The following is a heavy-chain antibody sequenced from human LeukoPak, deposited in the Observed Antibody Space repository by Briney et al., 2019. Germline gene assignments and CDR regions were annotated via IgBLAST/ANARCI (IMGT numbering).Heavy chain of an antibody. Sequence: GSLRLSCAASGFTFSSYSMNWVRQPPGKGLEWIGEINHSGSTNYNPSLKSRVTISVDTSKNQFSLKLSSVTAADTAVYYCAIFGNTAMGIEYFDYWGQGTLVTVSS. D-gene: IGHD5-18*01. CDR3: AIFGNTAMGIEYFDY. V-gene: IGHV4-34*08. CDR2: INHSGST. J-gene: IGHJ4*02. CDR1: GFTFSSYS.